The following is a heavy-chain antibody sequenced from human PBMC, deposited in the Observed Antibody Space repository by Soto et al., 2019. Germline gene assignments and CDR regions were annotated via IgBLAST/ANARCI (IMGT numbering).Heavy chain of an antibody. CDR3: ARGPPGFHSAFDF. D-gene: IGHD4-4*01. V-gene: IGHV6-1*01. CDR1: GDSVSSNGAA. Sequence: SQTLSLTCAISGDSVSSNGAAWNWIRQPPSRGLEWLGRTYYRSRWYSDYAPSVKSRITVNPDTSQNQFSLQLNSVTPEDTAIYYCARGPPGFHSAFDFWGQGTLVTVSS. CDR2: TYYRSRWYS. J-gene: IGHJ4*02.